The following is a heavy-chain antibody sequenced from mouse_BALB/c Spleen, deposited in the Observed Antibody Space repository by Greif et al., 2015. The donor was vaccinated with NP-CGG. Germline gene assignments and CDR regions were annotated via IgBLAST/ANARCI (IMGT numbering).Heavy chain of an antibody. CDR3: ARHYGYLDAMDY. J-gene: IGHJ4*01. Sequence: EVMLVESGGGLVKPGGSLKLSCAASGFAFSSYDMSWVRQTPEKRLEWVAYISSGGGSTYYPDTVKGRFTISRDNAKNTLYLQMSSLKSEDTAMYYCARHYGYLDAMDYWGQGTSVTVSS. CDR2: ISSGGGST. CDR1: GFAFSSYD. V-gene: IGHV5-12-1*01. D-gene: IGHD2-2*01.